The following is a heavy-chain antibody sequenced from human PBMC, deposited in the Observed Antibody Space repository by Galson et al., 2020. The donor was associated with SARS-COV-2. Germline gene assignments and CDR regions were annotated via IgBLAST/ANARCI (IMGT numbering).Heavy chain of an antibody. D-gene: IGHD4-17*01. V-gene: IGHV1-24*01. J-gene: IGHJ5*02. CDR3: ATGPQSHGDPANWFDP. CDR2: FDPDAGET. Sequence: ASVKVSCKVSGYTLTELSMHWVRQAPGKGLEWMGGFDPDAGETIYAQKFQGRVTMTEDTSTDTAYMELSSLRSEDTAVYYCATGPQSHGDPANWFDPWGQGTLVTVSS. CDR1: GYTLTELS.